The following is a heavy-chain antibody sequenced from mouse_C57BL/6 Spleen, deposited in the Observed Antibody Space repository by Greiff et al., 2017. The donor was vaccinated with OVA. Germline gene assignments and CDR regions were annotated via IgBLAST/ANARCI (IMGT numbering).Heavy chain of an antibody. D-gene: IGHD1-1*01. Sequence: EVQLQESGGGLVQPGGSMKLSCVASGFTFSNYWMNWVRQSPEKGLEWVAQIRLKSDNYATHYAESVKGRFTISRDDSKSSVYLQMNNLRAEDTGIYYCTGLLRGFAYWGQGTLVTVSA. V-gene: IGHV6-3*01. CDR3: TGLLRGFAY. CDR1: GFTFSNYW. J-gene: IGHJ3*01. CDR2: IRLKSDNYAT.